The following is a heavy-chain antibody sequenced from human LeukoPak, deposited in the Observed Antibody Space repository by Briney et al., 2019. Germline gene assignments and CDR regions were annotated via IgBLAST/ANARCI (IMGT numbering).Heavy chain of an antibody. CDR2: INHSGST. D-gene: IGHD4-17*01. V-gene: IGHV4-34*01. Sequence: SETLSLTCAVYGGSFSGYYWSWIRQPPGKGLEWIGEINHSGSTNYNPSLKSRVTISVDTSKNQFSLKLSSVTAADTAVYYCARGTTVTTNWFDPWGQGTLVTVSS. J-gene: IGHJ5*02. CDR3: ARGTTVTTNWFDP. CDR1: GGSFSGYY.